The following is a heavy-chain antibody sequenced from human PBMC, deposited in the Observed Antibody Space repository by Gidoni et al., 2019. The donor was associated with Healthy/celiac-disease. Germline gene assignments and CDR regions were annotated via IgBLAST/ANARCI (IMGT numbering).Heavy chain of an antibody. Sequence: QVQLVESGGGVVQPGRSLRLSCAASGFTFSSYGMHWVRQAPGKGLEWVAVIWYDGSNKYYADSVKGRFTISRDNSKNTLYLQMNSLRAEDTAVYYCARSTTVTILFDYWGQGTLVTVSS. CDR2: IWYDGSNK. J-gene: IGHJ4*02. CDR1: GFTFSSYG. CDR3: ARSTTVTILFDY. V-gene: IGHV3-33*01. D-gene: IGHD4-17*01.